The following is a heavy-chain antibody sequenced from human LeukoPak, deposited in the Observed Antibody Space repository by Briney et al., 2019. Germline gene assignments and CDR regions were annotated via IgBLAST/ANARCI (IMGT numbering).Heavy chain of an antibody. CDR3: ARVGTREPGYSSSWYRGGFDY. CDR2: ISYDGSNK. CDR1: GFTFSSYA. J-gene: IGHJ4*02. D-gene: IGHD6-13*01. V-gene: IGHV3-30-3*01. Sequence: GSLRLSCAASGFTFSSYAMHWVRQAPGKGLEWVAVISYDGSNKYYADSVKGRFTISRDNSKNTLYLQMNSLRAEDTAVYYCARVGTREPGYSSSWYRGGFDYWGQGTLVTVSS.